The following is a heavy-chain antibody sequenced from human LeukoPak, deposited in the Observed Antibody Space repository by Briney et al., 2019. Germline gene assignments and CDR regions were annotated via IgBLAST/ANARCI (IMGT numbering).Heavy chain of an antibody. J-gene: IGHJ5*02. CDR3: ASLRSGTGTFDP. D-gene: IGHD4-17*01. V-gene: IGHV4-39*01. CDR2: IYYSGNT. CDR1: GVSISSSSYY. Sequence: SETLSLTCTVSGVSISSSSYYWGWIRQTPGKGLEWIGIIYYSGNTYYNPSLKSRVTISVDTSKNQFSLKLSSVTATDTAVYYCASLRSGTGTFDPWGQGTLVTVSS.